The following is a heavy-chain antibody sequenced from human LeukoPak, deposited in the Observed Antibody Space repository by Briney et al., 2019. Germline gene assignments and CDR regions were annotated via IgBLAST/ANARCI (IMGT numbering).Heavy chain of an antibody. CDR1: GGSISSYY. J-gene: IGHJ3*02. CDR2: IYYSGST. Sequence: SETLSLTCTVSGGSISSYYWSWIRQPPGKGLEWIGYIYYSGSTNYNPSLKSRVTISVDTSKNQFSLKLSSVTAADTAVYYCARPRGRSPDAFDIWGQGTMVTVSS. D-gene: IGHD1-26*01. CDR3: ARPRGRSPDAFDI. V-gene: IGHV4-59*12.